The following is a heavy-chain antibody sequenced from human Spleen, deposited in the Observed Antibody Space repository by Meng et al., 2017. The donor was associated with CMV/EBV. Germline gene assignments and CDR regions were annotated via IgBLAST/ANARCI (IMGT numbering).Heavy chain of an antibody. V-gene: IGHV4-4*07. J-gene: IGHJ5*02. CDR1: GGAISSYY. CDR2: IYTSGST. Sequence: QLQLQESGPGLVKPSETLSPPCTVPGGAISSYYWSWIRQPAGKGLEWIGRIYTSGSTNYNPSLKSRVTMSVDTSKNQFSLKLSSVTAADTAVYYCARDIGHYDILTGTSFDPWGQGTLVTVSS. D-gene: IGHD3-9*01. CDR3: ARDIGHYDILTGTSFDP.